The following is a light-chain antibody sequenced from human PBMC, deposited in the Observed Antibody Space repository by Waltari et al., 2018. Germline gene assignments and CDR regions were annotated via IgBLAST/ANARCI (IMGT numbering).Light chain of an antibody. V-gene: IGKV1-39*01. J-gene: IGKJ1*01. CDR3: QQTNSAPGT. Sequence: DIQMTQSPSSVSASVGARVTITCRASQSISSYLNWYQQKPGKAPNLLIYTASSLQSGVPSRFSGSGSGTDFTLTISTLQPEDFATYYCQQTNSAPGTFGQGTKVEIK. CDR2: TAS. CDR1: QSISSY.